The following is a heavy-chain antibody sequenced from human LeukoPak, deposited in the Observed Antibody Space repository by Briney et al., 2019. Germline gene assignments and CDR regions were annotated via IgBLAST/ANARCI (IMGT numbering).Heavy chain of an antibody. CDR2: MHPGGTT. CDR1: ADSMNNYY. Sequence: PSETLSLTCSVFADSMNNYYWTWIRQPPGKGLEWVGNMHPGGTTKFHPSLEGRVTMSIDTSNKQFSLRLRSVTAADTATYYCAKTGSLFGRFLDHWGPGALVIDSS. J-gene: IGHJ4*02. D-gene: IGHD3-10*02. CDR3: AKTGSLFGRFLDH. V-gene: IGHV4-59*01.